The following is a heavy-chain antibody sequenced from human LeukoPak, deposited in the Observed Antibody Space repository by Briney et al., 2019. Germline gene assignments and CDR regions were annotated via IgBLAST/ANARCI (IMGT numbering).Heavy chain of an antibody. CDR2: ISADGQVT. V-gene: IGHV3-23*01. CDR3: ARDPYNSILYRLAH. D-gene: IGHD1-20*01. CDR1: VFAFGTYA. Sequence: RGGSLTLSCAGSVFAFGTYAMSWVRQATGVGLVCVPSISADGQVTYYADSVEGRFTVSRDNSKSTLYLQLNSLRAEDTATYYCARDPYNSILYRLAHWGQGTLVTVSS. J-gene: IGHJ4*02.